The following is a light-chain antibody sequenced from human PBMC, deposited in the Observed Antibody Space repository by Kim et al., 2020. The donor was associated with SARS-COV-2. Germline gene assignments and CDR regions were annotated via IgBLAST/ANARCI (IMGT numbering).Light chain of an antibody. Sequence: FSGDRATRSCMSSRRVRRSYFAWYRQKPGQAPRLLIYGASSRATGVPDRFSGGGSESDFTLSISRLEPEDFAVYYCQQYGSPPCTFGQGTKVDIK. CDR3: QQYGSPPCT. V-gene: IGKV3-20*01. CDR1: RRVRRSY. CDR2: GAS. J-gene: IGKJ1*01.